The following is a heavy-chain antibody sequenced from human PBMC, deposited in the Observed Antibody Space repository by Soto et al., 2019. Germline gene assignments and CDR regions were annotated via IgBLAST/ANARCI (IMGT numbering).Heavy chain of an antibody. CDR3: AKDRAGYSRGMDV. CDR2: ISGSGGST. J-gene: IGHJ6*02. CDR1: GFTFSSYA. V-gene: IGHV3-23*01. D-gene: IGHD1-26*01. Sequence: GGSLRLSCAASGFTFSSYAMSWVRQAPGKGLEWVSAISGSGGSTYYADSVKGRFTISRDNSKNTLYLQMNSLTTEDTAVYYCAKDRAGYSRGMDVWGQGTTVTVSS.